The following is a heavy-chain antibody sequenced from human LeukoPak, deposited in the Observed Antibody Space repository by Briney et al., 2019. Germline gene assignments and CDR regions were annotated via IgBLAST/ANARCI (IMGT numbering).Heavy chain of an antibody. J-gene: IGHJ6*03. CDR1: GYTFTSYG. V-gene: IGHV1-18*01. D-gene: IGHD6-6*01. CDR3: ARDRAQLVPYYMDV. CDR2: ISAYNGNT. Sequence: GESLKISCKGSGYTFTSYGISWVRQAPGQGLGWMGWISAYNGNTNYAQKLQGRVTMTTDTSTSTAYMELRSLRSDDTAVYYCARDRAQLVPYYMDVWGKGTTVTVSS.